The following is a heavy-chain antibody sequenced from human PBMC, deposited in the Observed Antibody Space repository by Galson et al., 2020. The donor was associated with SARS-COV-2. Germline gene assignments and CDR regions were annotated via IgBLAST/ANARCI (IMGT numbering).Heavy chain of an antibody. CDR1: GFTFSDYA. D-gene: IGHD6-19*01. CDR3: RSYSSTRHNF. CDR2: MSSTGGTS. J-gene: IGHJ4*02. V-gene: IGHV3-64D*09. Sequence: GESLKISCSDSGFTFSDYAMHWVRQAPGKGLQYVSAMSSTGGTSFYADSVNGRFTMSRDNSKNTFYLQMTGLRVEDTAFYYCRSYSSTRHNFWGQGTLVTVSS.